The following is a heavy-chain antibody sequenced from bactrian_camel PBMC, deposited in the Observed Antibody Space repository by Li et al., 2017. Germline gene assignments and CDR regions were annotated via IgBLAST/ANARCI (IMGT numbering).Heavy chain of an antibody. J-gene: IGHJ4*01. D-gene: IGHD2*01. CDR2: INRDGGT. CDR3: AAELIPYCYVDWDKYTF. CDR1: EQTYMQDC. V-gene: IGHV3S53*01. Sequence: VQLVESGGGSVQAGGSLRLSCTASEQTYMQDCMGWFRQVPGKEREGIARINRDGGTSYADPVKGRFTASKDYVKNTLYLQMNSLEPEDTAMYYCAAELIPYCYVDWDKYTFWGQGTQVTVS.